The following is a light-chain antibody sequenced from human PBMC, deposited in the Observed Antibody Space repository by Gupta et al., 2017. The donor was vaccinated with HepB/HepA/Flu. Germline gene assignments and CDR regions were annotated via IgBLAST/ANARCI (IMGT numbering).Light chain of an antibody. CDR2: WAS. Sequence: DLVMTQSPDSLAVSLGERATINCKSSQSVLYSSNNKNYLAWYQQKPGQPPKLLIHWASTRESGVPDRCSGSGSGTDFTLTISSLQAEDVSVYYCQQYYSTPITFGQGTRLEIK. CDR1: QSVLYSSNNKNY. J-gene: IGKJ5*01. V-gene: IGKV4-1*01. CDR3: QQYYSTPIT.